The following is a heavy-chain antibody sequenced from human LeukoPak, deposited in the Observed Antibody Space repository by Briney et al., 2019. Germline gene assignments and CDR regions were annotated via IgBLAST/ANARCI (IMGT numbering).Heavy chain of an antibody. D-gene: IGHD3-22*01. CDR3: ARDPRDSSGYYYGGSFDY. Sequence: GGSLRLSCAASGFTFSTYGIQWVRQAPGKGLEWVAAISYDGRNKDYADSVKGRFTISRNNSNNTLYLQMNSLRDEDTGVYYCARDPRDSSGYYYGGSFDYWGQGTLVIVSS. CDR1: GFTFSTYG. CDR2: ISYDGRNK. V-gene: IGHV3-30*19. J-gene: IGHJ4*02.